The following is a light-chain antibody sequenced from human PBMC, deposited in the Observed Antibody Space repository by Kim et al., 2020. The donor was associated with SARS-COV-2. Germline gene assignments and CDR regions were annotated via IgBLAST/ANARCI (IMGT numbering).Light chain of an antibody. J-gene: IGLJ2*01. CDR2: DVS. V-gene: IGLV2-14*04. CDR3: SSYTSSSTLV. Sequence: GQSITISCTVTSSDVGGYNYVSWYKQHPGKAPKLMIYDVSKRPSGVSNRFSGSKSGNTASLTISGLQAEDEADYYCSSYTSSSTLVFGGGTQLTVL. CDR1: SSDVGGYNY.